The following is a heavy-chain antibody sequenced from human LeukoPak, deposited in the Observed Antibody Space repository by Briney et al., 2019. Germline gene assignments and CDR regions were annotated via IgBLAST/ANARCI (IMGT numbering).Heavy chain of an antibody. J-gene: IGHJ4*02. Sequence: PSQTLSLTCTVSGGSISSGGYYWSWIRQPPGKGLEWIGYIYHSGSTYYNPSLKSRVTISVDRSKNQFSLKLSSVTAADTAVYYCARDSLVRSGSYGYFDYWGQGTLVTVSS. D-gene: IGHD1-26*01. CDR3: ARDSLVRSGSYGYFDY. CDR2: IYHSGST. CDR1: GGSISSGGYY. V-gene: IGHV4-30-2*01.